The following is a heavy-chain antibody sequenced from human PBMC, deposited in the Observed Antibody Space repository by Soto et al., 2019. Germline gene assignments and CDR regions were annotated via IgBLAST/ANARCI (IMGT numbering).Heavy chain of an antibody. CDR3: ARYIAVANKIDY. CDR2: IYYSGST. J-gene: IGHJ4*02. CDR1: GGSISSSSYY. Sequence: SETLSLTCTVSGGSISSSSYYWGWIRQPPGKGLEWIGSIYYSGSTNYNPSLKSRVTISVDKSKNQFSLKLSSVTAADTAVYYCARYIAVANKIDYWGQGTLVTVSS. D-gene: IGHD6-19*01. V-gene: IGHV4-39*07.